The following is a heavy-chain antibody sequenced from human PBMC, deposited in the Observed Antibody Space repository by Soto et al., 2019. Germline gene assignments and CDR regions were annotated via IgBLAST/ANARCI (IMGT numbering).Heavy chain of an antibody. CDR1: GGSISSSSNH. CDR3: ATHPPYGPLDH. Sequence: QLQLQESGPGLVKPSETLSLTCTVSGGSISSSSNHWGWIRQPPGKGLEWIGNINYIENTYYNPSLKSRVTISVDTSKNQFSLRLTSVTAADTAVYYCATHPPYGPLDHWGQGTLVTVSS. J-gene: IGHJ4*02. D-gene: IGHD4-17*01. CDR2: INYIENT. V-gene: IGHV4-39*01.